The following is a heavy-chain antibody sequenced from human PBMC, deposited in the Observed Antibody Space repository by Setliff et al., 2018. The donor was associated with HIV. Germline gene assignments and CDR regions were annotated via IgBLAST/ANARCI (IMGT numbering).Heavy chain of an antibody. CDR1: GDSISRYY. Sequence: SETLSLTCSVSGDSISRYYWSWIRQPPGKGLEWIGYIDYTGSTSYNPSLKSRLTMSVEMSKNQFSLKMTSVTAADTAIYFCARGALSLTMTKLLSFFDSWGQGTQVT. V-gene: IGHV4-59*12. CDR2: IDYTGST. D-gene: IGHD3-22*01. J-gene: IGHJ4*02. CDR3: ARGALSLTMTKLLSFFDS.